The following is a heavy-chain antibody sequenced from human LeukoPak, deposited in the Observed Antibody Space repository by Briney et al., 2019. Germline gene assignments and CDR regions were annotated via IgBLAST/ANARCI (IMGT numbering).Heavy chain of an antibody. CDR2: INSDGSWT. V-gene: IGHV3-74*01. J-gene: IGHJ4*02. Sequence: GGSLRLSCAASGNYWMHWVRQAPGKGLVWVSHINSDGSWTSYADFVKGRFTISKDNAKNTVYLQMNSLRAEDTAVYYCVSFYETYWGRGTLVTVSS. D-gene: IGHD2/OR15-2a*01. CDR3: VSFYETY. CDR1: GNYW.